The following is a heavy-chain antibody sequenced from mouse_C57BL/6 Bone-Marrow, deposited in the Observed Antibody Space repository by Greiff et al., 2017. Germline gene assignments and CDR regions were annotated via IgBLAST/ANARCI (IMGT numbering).Heavy chain of an antibody. V-gene: IGHV1-64*01. CDR1: GYTFTSYW. CDR2: IHPNSGST. CDR3: AREERVQAWFAY. J-gene: IGHJ3*01. Sequence: VQLQQPGAELVKPGASVKLSCKASGYTFTSYWMHWVKQRPGQGLEWIGMIHPNSGSTNSNEKFKSKATLTVDKSSSTAYMQLSSLTSEDAAVYCCAREERVQAWFAYWGQGTLVTVSA.